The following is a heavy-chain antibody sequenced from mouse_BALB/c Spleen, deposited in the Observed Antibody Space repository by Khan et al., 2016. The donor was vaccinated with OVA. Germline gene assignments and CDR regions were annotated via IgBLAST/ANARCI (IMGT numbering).Heavy chain of an antibody. J-gene: IGHJ2*02. D-gene: IGHD2-12*01. CDR1: GYTFTSYW. V-gene: IGHV1-7*01. CDR3: TSLLVTRACLLDY. Sequence: QVQLQQSGAELAKPGASVKMSCKASGYTFTSYWLHWVKQRPGQGLEWIGYISPSTGYTEYNQKFKDRATLTADKSSNTAYMQVTGLTSEAYAVYYGTSLLVTRACLLDYWGQGTSLTVSS. CDR2: ISPSTGYT.